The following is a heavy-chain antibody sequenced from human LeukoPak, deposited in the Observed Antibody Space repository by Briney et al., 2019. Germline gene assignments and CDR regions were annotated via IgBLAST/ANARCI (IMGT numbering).Heavy chain of an antibody. J-gene: IGHJ4*02. Sequence: GGSLRLSCAASGFSFSTYAMAWVRQAPGKGLEWVSALNGRGINTYYADPVKGRFTISRDNSKNTLYLQMNSLRAEDTAVYYCAKGRATFGVDANDYWGQGTLVTVSS. D-gene: IGHD3-3*01. V-gene: IGHV3-23*01. CDR2: LNGRGINT. CDR3: AKGRATFGVDANDY. CDR1: GFSFSTYA.